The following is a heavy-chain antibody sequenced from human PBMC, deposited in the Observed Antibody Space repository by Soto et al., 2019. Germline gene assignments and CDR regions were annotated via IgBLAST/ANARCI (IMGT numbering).Heavy chain of an antibody. V-gene: IGHV1-18*01. CDR3: AREVRVRGFAFDI. CDR2: ISAYNGNT. CDR1: GYTFTSYG. Sequence: ASVKVSCKASGYTFTSYGISWVRQAPGQGLEWMGWISAYNGNTYYADSVKGRFTISRDNSKNMLYLQMNSLRVEDTAVYYCAREVRVRGFAFDIWGQGTMVTVSS. J-gene: IGHJ3*02. D-gene: IGHD3-3*01.